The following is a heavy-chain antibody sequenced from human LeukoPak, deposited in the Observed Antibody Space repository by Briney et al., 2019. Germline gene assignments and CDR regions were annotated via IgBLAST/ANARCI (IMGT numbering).Heavy chain of an antibody. V-gene: IGHV3-74*01. CDR1: GFTFSSYW. CDR3: ARDLIAVADPYYYYYGMDV. J-gene: IGHJ6*02. Sequence: GGSLRLSCAASGFTFSSYWMHWVRQAPGKGLVWVPRINSDGSSTSYADSVKGRFTISRDNAKNTLYLQMNSLRAEDTAVYYCARDLIAVADPYYYYYGMDVWGQGTTVTVSS. D-gene: IGHD6-19*01. CDR2: INSDGSST.